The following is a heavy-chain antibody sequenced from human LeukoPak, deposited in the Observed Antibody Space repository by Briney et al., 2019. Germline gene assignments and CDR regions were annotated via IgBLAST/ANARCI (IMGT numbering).Heavy chain of an antibody. Sequence: ASVKVSCKASGYTFTSYDINWVRQATGQGLEWMGWMNPNSGNTGYAQKFQGRVTMTRNTSISTAYMELSSLRSEDTAVYYCARGRYSAVDYYYYYGMDVWGQGTTVTVSS. J-gene: IGHJ6*02. V-gene: IGHV1-8*01. CDR1: GYTFTSYD. CDR2: MNPNSGNT. CDR3: ARGRYSAVDYYYYYGMDV. D-gene: IGHD3-10*01.